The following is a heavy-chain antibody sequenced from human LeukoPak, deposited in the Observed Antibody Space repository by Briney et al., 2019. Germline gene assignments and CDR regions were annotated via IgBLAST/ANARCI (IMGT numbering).Heavy chain of an antibody. CDR1: GGSISSSSYY. V-gene: IGHV4-39*07. CDR3: ARGHSSGWYGVTPGDY. J-gene: IGHJ4*02. D-gene: IGHD6-19*01. CDR2: IYHSGST. Sequence: SETLSLTCTVSGGSISSSSYYWGWIRQPPGKGLEWIGGIYHSGSTYYNPSLKSRVTISVDTSKNQFSLKLSSVTAADTAVYYCARGHSSGWYGVTPGDYWGQGTLVTVSS.